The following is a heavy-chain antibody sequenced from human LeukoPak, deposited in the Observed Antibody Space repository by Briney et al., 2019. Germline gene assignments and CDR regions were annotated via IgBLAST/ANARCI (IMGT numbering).Heavy chain of an antibody. V-gene: IGHV4-61*10. Sequence: PSETLSLTCTVSGGSISSGSYYWSWIRQPAGKGLEWIGYIYYSGSTYYNPSLKSRVTISVDTSKNQFSLKLSSVTAADTAVYYCARQGNKINWNFVWFDYWGQGILVTVSS. J-gene: IGHJ4*02. D-gene: IGHD1-7*01. CDR2: IYYSGST. CDR1: GGSISSGSYY. CDR3: ARQGNKINWNFVWFDY.